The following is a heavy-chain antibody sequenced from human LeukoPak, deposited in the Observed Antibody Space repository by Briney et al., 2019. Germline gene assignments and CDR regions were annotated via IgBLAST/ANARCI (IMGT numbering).Heavy chain of an antibody. CDR2: ISGSGGST. CDR1: GFTFSSHA. Sequence: GGSLRLSCAASGFTFSSHAISWVRQAPGKGLEWVSGISGSGGSTYYADSVKGRFTISRDNSKNTLYLQMNSLTVEDTAVYYCAKSRRSGWSSFDSWGQGTLVTVSS. CDR3: AKSRRSGWSSFDS. J-gene: IGHJ4*02. V-gene: IGHV3-23*01. D-gene: IGHD6-19*01.